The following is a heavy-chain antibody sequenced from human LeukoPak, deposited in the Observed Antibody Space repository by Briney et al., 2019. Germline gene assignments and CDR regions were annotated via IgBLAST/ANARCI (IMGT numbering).Heavy chain of an antibody. CDR2: INHSGST. V-gene: IGHV4-34*01. J-gene: IGHJ6*04. D-gene: IGHD3-10*01. CDR3: ARGLLWFGGLFTEYYGMDV. CDR1: GGSFSGYY. Sequence: SETLSLTCAVYGGSFSGYYWSWIRQPPGKGLERIGEINHSGSTNYNPSLKSRVTISVDTSKDQFSLKLSSVTAADTAVYYCARGLLWFGGLFTEYYGMDVWGKGTTVTVSS.